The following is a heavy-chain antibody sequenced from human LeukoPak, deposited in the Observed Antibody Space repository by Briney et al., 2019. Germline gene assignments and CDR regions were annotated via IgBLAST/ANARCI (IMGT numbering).Heavy chain of an antibody. CDR2: ISYDGSNK. CDR1: GFTFSSYG. CDR3: ARPRGYCSGGSCYRLGHAFDI. V-gene: IGHV3-30*03. D-gene: IGHD2-15*01. Sequence: PGRSLRLSCVTSGFTFSSYGMHWVRQAPGKGLEWVACISYDGSNKYYADSVKGRFTISRDNSKNTLYLQMNSLRAEDTAVYYCARPRGYCSGGSCYRLGHAFDIWGQGTMVTVSS. J-gene: IGHJ3*02.